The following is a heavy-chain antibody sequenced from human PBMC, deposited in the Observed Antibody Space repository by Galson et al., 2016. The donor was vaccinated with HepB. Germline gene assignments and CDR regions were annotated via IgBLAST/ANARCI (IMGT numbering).Heavy chain of an antibody. CDR3: ARDSGYHPDTFDY. CDR2: VGAYNGNT. D-gene: IGHD5-12*01. Sequence: SVKVSCKASGYSFSNYGISWVRQAPGQGLEWMGWVGAYNGNTNYAQKFQGRITMTTDTSTSTAYMELRSLRSDDTAVYYCARDSGYHPDTFDYWGQGTLVTVSS. V-gene: IGHV1-18*01. CDR1: GYSFSNYG. J-gene: IGHJ4*02.